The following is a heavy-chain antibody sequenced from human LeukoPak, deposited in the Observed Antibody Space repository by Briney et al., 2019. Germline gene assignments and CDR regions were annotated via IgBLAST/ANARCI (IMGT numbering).Heavy chain of an antibody. V-gene: IGHV1-46*01. CDR3: ARGNVDSDILTKSYYFDY. Sequence: GASVNVACKTSGYTFTSYYIQWVRQAAGQGREWVGIINPRGGSTSYAQTFEGRVTMTRDMSTSTVYMELSSLRSEDMAVYYCARGNVDSDILTKSYYFDYWGQGTLVTVSS. D-gene: IGHD3-9*01. CDR1: GYTFTSYY. CDR2: INPRGGST. J-gene: IGHJ4*02.